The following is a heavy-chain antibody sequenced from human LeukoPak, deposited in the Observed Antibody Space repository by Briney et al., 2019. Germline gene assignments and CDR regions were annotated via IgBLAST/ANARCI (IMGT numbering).Heavy chain of an antibody. V-gene: IGHV3-30-3*01. CDR2: ISYDGSNK. Sequence: SGGSLRLSCAASGFTFSSYAMHWVRQAPGKGLEWVAVISYDGSNKYYADSVKGRFTISRDNAKNTLYLQMNSLGADDTAVYYCASRDYWGQGTLVTVSS. D-gene: IGHD5-24*01. CDR3: ASRDY. CDR1: GFTFSSYA. J-gene: IGHJ4*02.